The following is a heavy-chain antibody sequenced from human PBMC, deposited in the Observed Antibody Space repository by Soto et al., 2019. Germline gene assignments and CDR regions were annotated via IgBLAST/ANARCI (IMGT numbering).Heavy chain of an antibody. D-gene: IGHD3-16*01. V-gene: IGHV3-11*01. CDR3: ATGLKDASNRPSFDS. J-gene: IGHJ4*02. Sequence: GGSLRLSCSGSGFNFSDYYMNWIRQTPVKGLEWVSSILSLESHKYYAASVMGRFSISRDNAKKSLFLQMNNLRAEDTGIYFCATGLKDASNRPSFDSWGPGTPVTVSS. CDR2: ILSLESHK. CDR1: GFNFSDYY.